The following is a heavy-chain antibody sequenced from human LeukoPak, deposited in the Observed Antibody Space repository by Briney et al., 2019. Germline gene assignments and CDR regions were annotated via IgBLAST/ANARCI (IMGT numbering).Heavy chain of an antibody. CDR1: GASISSYY. Sequence: SETLSLTCNVSGASISSYYWSWIRQPPGKGLEGIGYIYYSGSTLYNPSLESRVTIGTDTSKNQFSLPLPSVTAADTAVYYCASGPYPAAGTDHQFDYWGQGTLVTVSS. D-gene: IGHD6-13*01. CDR3: ASGPYPAAGTDHQFDY. CDR2: IYYSGST. J-gene: IGHJ4*02. V-gene: IGHV4-59*01.